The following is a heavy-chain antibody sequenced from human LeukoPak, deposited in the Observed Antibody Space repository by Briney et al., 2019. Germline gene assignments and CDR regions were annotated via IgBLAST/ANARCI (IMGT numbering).Heavy chain of an antibody. Sequence: QPGGSLRLSCAASGFTFSSYAMHWVRQAPGKGLEWVAVISYDGSNKYYADSVKGRFTISRDNSKNTLYLQMNSLRAEDTAVYYCAKDHYDFWSGDAFDPWGQGTLVTVSS. J-gene: IGHJ5*02. D-gene: IGHD3-3*01. CDR2: ISYDGSNK. CDR3: AKDHYDFWSGDAFDP. V-gene: IGHV3-30*04. CDR1: GFTFSSYA.